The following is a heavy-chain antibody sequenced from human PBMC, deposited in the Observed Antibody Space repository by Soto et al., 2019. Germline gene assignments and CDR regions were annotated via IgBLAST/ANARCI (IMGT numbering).Heavy chain of an antibody. D-gene: IGHD1-1*01. CDR2: ISLEGSNK. J-gene: IGHJ4*02. V-gene: IGHV3-30*03. CDR3: VRGERNILPPAYRKWGIYFDF. Sequence: GGSLRLSCAASGFNFSDYAMHWVRQAPGKGLEWLAIISLEGSNKYSAKPVKDRFTISRDNSKSTLYLQMNSLRPEDTAVYYCVRGERNILPPAYRKWGIYFDFWGQGTLVTVSS. CDR1: GFNFSDYA.